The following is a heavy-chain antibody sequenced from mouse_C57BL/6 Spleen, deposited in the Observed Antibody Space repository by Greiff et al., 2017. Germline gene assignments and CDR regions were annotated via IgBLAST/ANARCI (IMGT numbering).Heavy chain of an antibody. CDR1: GYTFTSYW. J-gene: IGHJ3*01. CDR3: ARRLDDGYYVWFAY. Sequence: VQLQQSGAELVKPGASVKMSCKASGYTFTSYWITWVKQRPGQGLEWIGDIYPGSGSTNYNEKFKSKATLTVDTSSSTAYMQLSSLTSEDSAVYYCARRLDDGYYVWFAYWGQGTLVTVSA. D-gene: IGHD2-3*01. V-gene: IGHV1-55*01. CDR2: IYPGSGST.